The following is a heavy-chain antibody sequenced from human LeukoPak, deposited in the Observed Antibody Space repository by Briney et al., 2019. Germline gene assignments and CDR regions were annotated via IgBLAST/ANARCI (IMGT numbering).Heavy chain of an antibody. D-gene: IGHD1-7*01. V-gene: IGHV3-21*01. CDR2: ISSSSSYI. CDR3: ARDRGGGTTQLD. Sequence: GGSLRLSCAASGFTFSSYAMSWVRQAPGKGLEWVSSISSSSSYIYYADSVKGRFTISRDNAKNSLYLQMNSLRAEDTAVYYCARDRGGGTTQLDWGQGTLVTVSS. CDR1: GFTFSSYA. J-gene: IGHJ4*02.